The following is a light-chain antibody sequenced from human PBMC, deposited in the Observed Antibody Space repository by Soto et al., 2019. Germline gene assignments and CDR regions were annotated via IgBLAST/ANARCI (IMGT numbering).Light chain of an antibody. Sequence: QLVLTQPPSVSGAPGQRVTISCTGSSSNIGAGYDVHWYQQLPGTAPKLLIYGKTNRPSGVPDRFSGSKSGTSASLAITGLQAEDEADYYCQSFDSRLSGYVFGTGTKLTVL. CDR2: GKT. CDR1: SSNIGAGYD. CDR3: QSFDSRLSGYV. J-gene: IGLJ1*01. V-gene: IGLV1-40*01.